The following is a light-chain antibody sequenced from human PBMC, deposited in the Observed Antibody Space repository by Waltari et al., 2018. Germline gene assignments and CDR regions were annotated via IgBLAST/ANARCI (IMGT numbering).Light chain of an antibody. V-gene: IGKV3-20*01. J-gene: IGKJ4*01. CDR3: QQYDISPVT. CDR2: GAF. CDR1: QTIRTTY. Sequence: EIVLTQSPGTLSLSPGEGATLSCRTSQTIRTTYLAWYQQKPGQAPPLLIYGAFSRATGIPDRFTGSGSGTDFSLTISSLEPEDFAAYYCQQYDISPVTFGGGTKVEIK.